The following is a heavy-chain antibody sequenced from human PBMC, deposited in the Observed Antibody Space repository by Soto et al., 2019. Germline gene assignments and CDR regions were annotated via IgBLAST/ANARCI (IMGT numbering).Heavy chain of an antibody. J-gene: IGHJ5*02. CDR3: ARSPSRTVVVVAATDWFDP. V-gene: IGHV4-39*01. CDR2: IYYSGST. Sequence: QLQLQESGPGLVKPSETLSLTCTVSGGSISSSSYYWGWIRQPPGKGLEWIGSIYYSGSTYYNPYLKSRVTIPVDTSQAQFSTQLSSVPAAVTAVYYCARSPSRTVVVVAATDWFDPWGQGTLVTVSS. CDR1: GGSISSSSYY. D-gene: IGHD2-15*01.